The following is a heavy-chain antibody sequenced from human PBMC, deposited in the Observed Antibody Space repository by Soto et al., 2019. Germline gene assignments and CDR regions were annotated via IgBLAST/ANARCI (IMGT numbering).Heavy chain of an antibody. Sequence: QVQLHESGPGLVKPSQTLSLICVVSGVCLRSSSYYWSWIRQYPGKGLEWIGYIYHSRSLYYKPSLRSRATISLDTSKSQFSLNLTSVTAADTAFYYCAREKTGNDALDVWGPGTWVTVSS. J-gene: IGHJ3*01. CDR1: GVCLRSSSYY. V-gene: IGHV4-31*11. CDR3: AREKTGNDALDV. CDR2: IYHSRSL. D-gene: IGHD1-1*01.